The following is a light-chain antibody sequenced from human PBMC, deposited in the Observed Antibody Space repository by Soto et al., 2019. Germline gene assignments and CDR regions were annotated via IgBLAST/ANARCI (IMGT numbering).Light chain of an antibody. CDR1: QSVSGSQ. Sequence: EIELTQSPGTLSLSPGERATLSCRASQSVSGSQLAWYQHRPGQAPTLLIFDASRRATGIPDRFSGSGTGTDFTLTISRLEPEDFAVYYCQQYGTSPYTFGPGTKLEIK. J-gene: IGKJ2*01. CDR2: DAS. CDR3: QQYGTSPYT. V-gene: IGKV3-20*01.